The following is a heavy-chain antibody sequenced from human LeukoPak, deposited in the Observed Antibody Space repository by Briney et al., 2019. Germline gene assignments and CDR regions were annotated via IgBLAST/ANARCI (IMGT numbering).Heavy chain of an antibody. V-gene: IGHV4-34*01. CDR1: GFPFSSYW. J-gene: IGHJ6*02. CDR2: INHSGST. Sequence: PGGSLRLSCVASGFPFSSYWMTWIRQPPGKGLEWIGEINHSGSTNYNPSLKSRVTISVDTSKNQFSLKLSSVTAADTAVYYCARGQAFGSDWYFSYYYYGMDVWGQGTTVTVSS. CDR3: ARGQAFGSDWYFSYYYYGMDV. D-gene: IGHD6-19*01.